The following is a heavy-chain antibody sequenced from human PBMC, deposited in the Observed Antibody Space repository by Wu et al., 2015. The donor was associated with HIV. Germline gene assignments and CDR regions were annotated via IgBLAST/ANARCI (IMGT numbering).Heavy chain of an antibody. V-gene: IGHV1-8*01. D-gene: IGHD1-1*01. Sequence: QVQLVQSGAEVKKPGASVKVSCKASGYTLTTSDLHWVRQASGQGLEWMGWINPSTSHTTYAQNFQGRVTMTRNISINTAYMELNSLRSEDTAVYYCARRGTWGDRRKNWFAPWADGTVDHRLL. CDR3: ARRGTWGDRRKNWFAP. CDR2: INPSTSHT. CDR1: GYTLTTSD. J-gene: IGHJ5*02.